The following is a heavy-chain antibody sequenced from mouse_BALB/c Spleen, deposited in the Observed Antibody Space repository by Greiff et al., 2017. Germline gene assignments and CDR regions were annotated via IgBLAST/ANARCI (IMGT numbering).Heavy chain of an antibody. J-gene: IGHJ2*01. CDR3: ARKGFDD. CDR1: GYTFTDYN. Sequence: EVKLQASGPELVKPGASVKISCKASGYTFTDYNMHWVKQSHGKSLEWIGYIYPYNGGTGYNQKFKSKATLTVDNSSSTAYMELRSLTSEDSAVYYCARKGFDDWGQGTTLTVSS. CDR2: IYPYNGGT. V-gene: IGHV1S29*02.